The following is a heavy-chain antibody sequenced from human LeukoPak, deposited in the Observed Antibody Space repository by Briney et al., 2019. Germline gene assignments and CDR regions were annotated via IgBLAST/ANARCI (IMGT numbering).Heavy chain of an antibody. CDR2: ISAYNGNT. CDR3: ARGDTMVRGVIIFDY. D-gene: IGHD3-10*01. Sequence: ASVKVSCKASGYTFTSYGISWVRQAPGQGLEWMGWISAYNGNTNYAQKLQGRVTMTTDTSTSTAYMELRSLRSDDTAVYYCARGDTMVRGVIIFDYWGQGTLVTVSS. CDR1: GYTFTSYG. V-gene: IGHV1-18*01. J-gene: IGHJ4*02.